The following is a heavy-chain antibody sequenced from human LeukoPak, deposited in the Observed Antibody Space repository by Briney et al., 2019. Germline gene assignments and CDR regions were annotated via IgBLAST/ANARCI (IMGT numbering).Heavy chain of an antibody. V-gene: IGHV4-59*08. CDR3: ARRIAVAGTDYYYGMDV. J-gene: IGHJ6*02. CDR1: GGSISSYY. Sequence: SETLSLTCTVSGGSISSYYWSWIRQPPGKGLEWIGYIYYSGSTNYNPSLKSRVTISVDTSKNQFSLKLSSVTAADTAVYYCARRIAVAGTDYYYGMDVWGQGTTVTASS. D-gene: IGHD6-19*01. CDR2: IYYSGST.